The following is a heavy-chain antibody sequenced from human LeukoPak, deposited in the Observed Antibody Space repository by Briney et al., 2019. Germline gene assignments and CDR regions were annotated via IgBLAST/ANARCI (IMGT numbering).Heavy chain of an antibody. J-gene: IGHJ6*03. V-gene: IGHV3-7*01. Sequence: GGSLRLSCAASGFTFSNHGMNWVRQAPGKGLEWVANINKDGSEIYYGDSVKGRFTISRDNAKNSLYLQMNSLRAEDTAVYYCARVHVDIVVVPAARFTYYYYMDVWGKGTTVTISS. D-gene: IGHD2-2*01. CDR1: GFTFSNHG. CDR2: INKDGSEI. CDR3: ARVHVDIVVVPAARFTYYYYMDV.